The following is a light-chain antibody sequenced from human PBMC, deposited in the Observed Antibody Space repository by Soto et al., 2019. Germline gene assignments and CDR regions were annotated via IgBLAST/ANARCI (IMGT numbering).Light chain of an antibody. J-gene: IGLJ2*01. CDR2: EGS. V-gene: IGLV2-23*01. CDR3: CSYAGSYTLVV. Sequence: QSALTQPASVSGSPGQSITISCTGTSSAVGSYNLVSWYQQHPGKAPKLMIYEGSKRPSGVSNRFSGSKSGNTASLTISGLQAEDEADSYCCSYAGSYTLVVFGGGTKVTVL. CDR1: SSAVGSYNL.